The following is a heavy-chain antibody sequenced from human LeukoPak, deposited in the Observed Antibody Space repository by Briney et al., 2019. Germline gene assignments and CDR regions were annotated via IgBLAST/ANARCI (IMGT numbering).Heavy chain of an antibody. CDR2: INHCGST. D-gene: IGHD6-19*01. Sequence: PSETLSLTCAVYGGSFSGYYWSWIRQHPGKGLERIGEINHCGSTNYNPSLKSRVTISVDTSKNQFSLKLSSVAAADTAVYYCARGPRWLTSYYFDYWGQGTLVTVSS. CDR3: ARGPRWLTSYYFDY. V-gene: IGHV4-34*01. J-gene: IGHJ4*02. CDR1: GGSFSGYY.